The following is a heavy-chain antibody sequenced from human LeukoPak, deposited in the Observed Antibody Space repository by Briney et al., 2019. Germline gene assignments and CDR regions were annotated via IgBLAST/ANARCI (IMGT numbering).Heavy chain of an antibody. J-gene: IGHJ4*02. CDR2: ISYDGSNK. Sequence: TGGSLRLSCAASGFTFSSYAMHWVRQAPGKGLEWVAVISYDGSNKYYADSVKGRFTISRDNSKNTLYLQMNSLRAEDTAVYYRARGLAEELPDYWGQGTLVTVSS. CDR3: ARGLAEELPDY. CDR1: GFTFSSYA. V-gene: IGHV3-30*04. D-gene: IGHD1-7*01.